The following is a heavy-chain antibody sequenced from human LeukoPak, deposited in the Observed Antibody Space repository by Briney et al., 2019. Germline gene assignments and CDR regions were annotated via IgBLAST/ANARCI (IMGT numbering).Heavy chain of an antibody. CDR2: ISSSSSTI. V-gene: IGHV3-48*01. Sequence: GGSLRLSCAASGFTFSSYSMNWVRQAPGKGLEWVSNISSSSSTIYYADSVKGRFTISRDNAKNSLYLQMNSLRAEDTAVYYCARDGLWFGELLKPYYYMDVWGKGTTVTVSS. CDR1: GFTFSSYS. D-gene: IGHD3-10*01. J-gene: IGHJ6*03. CDR3: ARDGLWFGELLKPYYYMDV.